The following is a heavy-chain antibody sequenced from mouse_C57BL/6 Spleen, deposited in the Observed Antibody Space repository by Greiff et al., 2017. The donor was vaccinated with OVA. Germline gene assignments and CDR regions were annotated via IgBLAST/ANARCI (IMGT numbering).Heavy chain of an antibody. CDR2: INPSNGGT. CDR1: GYTFTSYW. J-gene: IGHJ1*03. CDR3: ARPVGDWYFDV. V-gene: IGHV1-53*01. Sequence: VQLQQPGTELVKPGASVKLSCKASGYTFTSYWMHWVKQRPGQGLEWIGNINPSNGGTNYNEKFKSKTTLTVDKSSSTAYMPLSSLTSEDSAVYNCARPVGDWYFDVWGTGTTVTVSS.